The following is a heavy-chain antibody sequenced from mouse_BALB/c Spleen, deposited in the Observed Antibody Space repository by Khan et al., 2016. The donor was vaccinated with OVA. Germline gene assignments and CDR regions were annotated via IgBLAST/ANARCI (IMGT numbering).Heavy chain of an antibody. Sequence: EVELVESGGGLVKPGGSLKLSCAASGFTFSNYGVSWVRQTPEKRLEWVASISSGDTTYYPDSVKCRFTISRDNARNILYLQTSSLRSEDTAMYYCARDYCFAYWGQGTLVTVSA. CDR2: ISSGDTT. CDR3: ARDYCFAY. CDR1: GFTFSNYG. V-gene: IGHV5-6-5*01. J-gene: IGHJ3*01.